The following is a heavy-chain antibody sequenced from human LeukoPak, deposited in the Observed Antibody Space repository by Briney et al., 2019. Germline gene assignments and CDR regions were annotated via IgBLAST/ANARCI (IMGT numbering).Heavy chain of an antibody. CDR2: IYYSGST. CDR3: ARAGGDISSSQDLDY. Sequence: SETLSLTCTVSGGSMSSYYWSWIRQPPGKGLEWIGYIYYSGSTKYNPSLKSRVTISVDTSKNQFSLKMSSVTAADTAVYYCARAGGDISSSQDLDYWGQGTLATVSS. CDR1: GGSMSSYY. J-gene: IGHJ4*02. D-gene: IGHD6-6*01. V-gene: IGHV4-59*01.